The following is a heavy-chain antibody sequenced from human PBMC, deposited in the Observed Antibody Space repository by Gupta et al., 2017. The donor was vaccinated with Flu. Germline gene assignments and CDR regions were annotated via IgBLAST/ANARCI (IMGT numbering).Heavy chain of an antibody. J-gene: IGHJ4*02. CDR3: ARDIRYSGYELDY. Sequence: VQRVESGGGLVQPGGSLILSCAASGFTSISYGIHWFRQAPGKGLVWVSRINSDGSSTSYAESVKGRFTISRDNAKNTLYLQMNSLRAEDTAVYYCARDIRYSGYELDYWGQGTLVTVSS. CDR2: INSDGSST. D-gene: IGHD5-12*01. V-gene: IGHV3-74*01. CDR1: GFTSISYG.